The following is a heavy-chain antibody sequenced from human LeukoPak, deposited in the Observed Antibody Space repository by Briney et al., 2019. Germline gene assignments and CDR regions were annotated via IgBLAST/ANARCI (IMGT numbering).Heavy chain of an antibody. Sequence: PGGSLRLSCAASGFTFSNYGMYWVRQAPGKGLEWVAVMWYDESKEYSGDSVKGRFTISRDKSKNSLYLQMNSLRAEDTAVYYCARDPYCGSGKYYHGMDLWGQGTTVTVSS. D-gene: IGHD3-10*01. CDR2: MWYDESKE. V-gene: IGHV3-33*07. CDR1: GFTFSNYG. CDR3: ARDPYCGSGKYYHGMDL. J-gene: IGHJ6*02.